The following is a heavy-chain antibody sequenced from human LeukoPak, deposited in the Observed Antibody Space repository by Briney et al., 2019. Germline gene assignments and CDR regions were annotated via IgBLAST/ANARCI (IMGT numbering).Heavy chain of an antibody. Sequence: SETLSLTCTVSGYSISSGYYWGWIRQPPGKGLEWIGSIYHSGSTYYNPSLKSRVTISVDTSKNQFSLKLSSVTAADTAVYYCARVPLANPTYYFDYWGQGTLVTASS. V-gene: IGHV4-38-2*02. CDR1: GYSISSGYY. CDR2: IYHSGST. J-gene: IGHJ4*02. CDR3: ARVPLANPTYYFDY.